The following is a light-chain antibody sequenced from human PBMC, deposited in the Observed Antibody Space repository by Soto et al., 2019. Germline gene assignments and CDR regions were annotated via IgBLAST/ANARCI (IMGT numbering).Light chain of an antibody. V-gene: IGLV2-14*01. J-gene: IGLJ1*01. CDR2: DVS. Sequence: QSVLTQPASVSGSPGQSITISCTGTSSDVGGYNYVSWYQQHPGKAPKLMIYDVSNRPSGVSNRFSGSKSGNTASLTISGLQAEGEADYYCSSYTSSSTGVFGTGTKVTVL. CDR3: SSYTSSSTGV. CDR1: SSDVGGYNY.